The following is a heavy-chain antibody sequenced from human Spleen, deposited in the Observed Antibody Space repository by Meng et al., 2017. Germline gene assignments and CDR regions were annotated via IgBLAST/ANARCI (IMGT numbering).Heavy chain of an antibody. CDR3: ARTGPKYGEGGWFDP. J-gene: IGHJ5*02. Sequence: ASVKVSCKPSGYNFPDYYMHWVRQAPGQGLEWMGRINPNSGGTNYAQKFQGRVTMTRYTSISTAYMELSRLRADDTAVYYCARTGPKYGEGGWFDPWGPGTLVTVSS. CDR2: INPNSGGT. V-gene: IGHV1-2*06. CDR1: GYNFPDYY. D-gene: IGHD3-10*01.